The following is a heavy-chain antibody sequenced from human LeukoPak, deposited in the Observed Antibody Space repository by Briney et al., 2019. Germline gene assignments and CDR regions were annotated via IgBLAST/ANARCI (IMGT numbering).Heavy chain of an antibody. Sequence: GRSLRLSCTTSGLTFRDYAMNWVRQAPGKGLEWVGFIKSKGYGGTAEYAAPVQGRFTISRDDSKGIAYLQMNSLETEDTAVYYCASDRWLRLGKFDYWGQGTRVTVSS. J-gene: IGHJ4*02. CDR3: ASDRWLRLGKFDY. V-gene: IGHV3-49*04. D-gene: IGHD5-12*01. CDR2: IKSKGYGGTA. CDR1: GLTFRDYA.